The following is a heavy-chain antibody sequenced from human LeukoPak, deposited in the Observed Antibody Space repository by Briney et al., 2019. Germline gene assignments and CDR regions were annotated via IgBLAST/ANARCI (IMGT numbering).Heavy chain of an antibody. CDR3: AKERPYYYDSSGYHKYFDY. D-gene: IGHD3-22*01. V-gene: IGHV3-30*18. Sequence: GGSLRLSCAASGFTFSSYGMHWVRQAPGKGLEWVAVISYDGSNKYYADSVKGRFTISRDNSKNTLYLQMNSLRAEDTAVYYCAKERPYYYDSSGYHKYFDYWGQGTLVTVYS. J-gene: IGHJ4*02. CDR2: ISYDGSNK. CDR1: GFTFSSYG.